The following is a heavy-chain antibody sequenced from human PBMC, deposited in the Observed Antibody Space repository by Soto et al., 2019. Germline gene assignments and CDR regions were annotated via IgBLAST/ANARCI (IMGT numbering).Heavy chain of an antibody. D-gene: IGHD6-6*01. CDR2: IYSSGST. V-gene: IGHV4-59*01. J-gene: IGHJ4*02. CDR1: GGSISSYY. Sequence: QVQLQESGPGLVKPSETLSLTCTVSGGSISSYYWSWIRQPPGKGLAWIGYIYSSGSTNYNPSHTSRVTISGDTSKNQFSLKLSSVTAADTAVYYCARVSSSSGSHYWGQGTLVTVSS. CDR3: ARVSSSSGSHY.